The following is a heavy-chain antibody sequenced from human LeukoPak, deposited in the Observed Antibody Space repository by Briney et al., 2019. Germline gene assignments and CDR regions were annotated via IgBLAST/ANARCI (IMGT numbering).Heavy chain of an antibody. CDR2: INGSGDNT. Sequence: GGSLRLSCAASGFTFSSYVMSWVRQAPGKGLEWVSSINGSGDNTYYADSVKDRFSISRDNSKTTVSLQMNSLRAEDTAVYYCAKGRGTAVTSAANYWGQGTLVTVSS. V-gene: IGHV3-23*01. CDR1: GFTFSSYV. D-gene: IGHD4-17*01. J-gene: IGHJ4*02. CDR3: AKGRGTAVTSAANY.